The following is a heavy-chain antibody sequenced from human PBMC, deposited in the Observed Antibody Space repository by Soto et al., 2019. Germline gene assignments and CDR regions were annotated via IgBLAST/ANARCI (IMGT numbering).Heavy chain of an antibody. CDR2: IYHGGST. Sequence: SETLSLTCAVSGYSISSGYYWGWLRQPPGKGLEWIGSIYHGGSTNYNPSLKSRVTIAEDTSKNQFSVKLSSVTAADTAVYYCARGGKYYPYSSGWYMTFDYWGQGTLVTVS. J-gene: IGHJ4*02. V-gene: IGHV4-38-2*01. D-gene: IGHD6-19*01. CDR1: GYSISSGYY. CDR3: ARGGKYYPYSSGWYMTFDY.